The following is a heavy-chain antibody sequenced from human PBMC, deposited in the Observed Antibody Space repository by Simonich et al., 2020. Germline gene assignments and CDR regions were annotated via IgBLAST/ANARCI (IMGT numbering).Heavy chain of an antibody. CDR3: ARNRLDY. J-gene: IGHJ4*02. CDR2: MKSEGSST. V-gene: IGHV3-74*01. CDR1: GFTFMSYW. Sequence: EVQLVESGGGLVQPGGSLRLSCAASGFTFMSYWVHWVRPAPGKATGRASRMKSEGSSTSYADTVQGRFTISRDNAKNTLYLQMNSLRAEDTAVYYCARNRLDYWGQGTLVTVSS.